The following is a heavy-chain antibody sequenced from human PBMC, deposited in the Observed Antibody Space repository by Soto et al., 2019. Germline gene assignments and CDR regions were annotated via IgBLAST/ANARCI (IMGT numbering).Heavy chain of an antibody. CDR2: IYYSGST. CDR1: GGSISSGDYY. CDR3: ARENNTAKVTTSYTWLDP. J-gene: IGHJ5*02. V-gene: IGHV4-30-4*01. D-gene: IGHD4-4*01. Sequence: SETLSLTCTVSGGSISSGDYYWSWIRQPPGKGLEWIGYIYYSGSTYYNPSLKSRVTISVDTSKNQFSLKLSSVTAADTAVYYCARENNTAKVTTSYTWLDPSGQGPLVTVYS.